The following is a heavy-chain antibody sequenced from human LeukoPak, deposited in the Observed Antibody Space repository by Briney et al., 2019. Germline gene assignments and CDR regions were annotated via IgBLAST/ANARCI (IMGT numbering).Heavy chain of an antibody. CDR3: AKSGGYGLVDY. D-gene: IGHD1-26*01. V-gene: IGHV4-39*01. Sequence: PSETLSLTCAVSGASISGSGYYWGWIRQPPGKGLEWIGNIYDSGSTYYNASLQSRVTISIDTSKNQFSLRLSSVTAADTAMYYCAKSGGYGLVDYWGQGTLVTVSS. CDR2: IYDSGST. J-gene: IGHJ4*02. CDR1: GASISGSGYY.